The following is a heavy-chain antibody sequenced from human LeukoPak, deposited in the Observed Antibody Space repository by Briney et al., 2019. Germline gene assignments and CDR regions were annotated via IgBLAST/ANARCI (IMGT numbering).Heavy chain of an antibody. CDR2: ISYDESNK. CDR1: GFTFSRYG. V-gene: IGHV3-30*18. CDR3: AKDSSSGWFHWYFDL. J-gene: IGHJ2*01. Sequence: GGSLRLSCAASGFTFSRYGMHWVRQAPGKGLEWVAVISYDESNKYYADSVKGRFTISRDISKNTLYLQMNSLRAEDTAVYYCAKDSSSGWFHWYFDLWGRGTLVTVSS. D-gene: IGHD6-19*01.